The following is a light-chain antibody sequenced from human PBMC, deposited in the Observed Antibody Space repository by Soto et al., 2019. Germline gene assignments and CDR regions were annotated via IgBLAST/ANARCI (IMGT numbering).Light chain of an antibody. V-gene: IGLV2-14*01. J-gene: IGLJ1*01. CDR3: SSYTSTSSNFV. CDR1: SSDVGGYNY. CDR2: EVS. Sequence: QYVLTQPASGSGSPGQSITISCTGSSSDVGGYNYVSWYQQHPGKAPQLMIYEVSNRPSGVSNRFSGSKSGNTASLTISGLQTEDEADYYCSSYTSTSSNFVFGGGTKVTVL.